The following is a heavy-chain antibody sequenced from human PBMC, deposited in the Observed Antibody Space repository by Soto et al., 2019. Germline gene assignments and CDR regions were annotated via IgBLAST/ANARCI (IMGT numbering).Heavy chain of an antibody. J-gene: IGHJ1*01. CDR3: AGSHRDRSDF. Sequence: SETLSLTCTVSGGSISSYYWSWIRQPPGKGLEWIGYIFYSGSTNYNPSLKSRVTISVDTSKNQFSLKLSSVTAADTAVYYCAGSHRDRSDFWGQGTSVPVSS. V-gene: IGHV4-59*08. CDR2: IFYSGST. CDR1: GGSISSYY. D-gene: IGHD1-26*01.